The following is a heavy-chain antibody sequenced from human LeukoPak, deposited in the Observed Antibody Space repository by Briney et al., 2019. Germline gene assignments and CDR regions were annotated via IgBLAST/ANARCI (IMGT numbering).Heavy chain of an antibody. Sequence: SETLSLTCSVSGGSISSSNYHWGWIRQPPGKGLEWIGSGYYSGNSNYNPSLERRATISVDTSENQFSLELSSVTAADTAVYYCASHFYSSGWFKYFDYWGQGSLVTVSS. D-gene: IGHD6-19*01. CDR2: GYYSGNS. J-gene: IGHJ4*02. CDR3: ASHFYSSGWFKYFDY. V-gene: IGHV4-39*01. CDR1: GGSISSSNYH.